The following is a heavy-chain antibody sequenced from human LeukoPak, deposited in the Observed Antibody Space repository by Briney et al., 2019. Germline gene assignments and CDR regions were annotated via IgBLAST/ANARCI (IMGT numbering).Heavy chain of an antibody. CDR1: GYTFTGYY. V-gene: IGHV1-2*02. Sequence: SVKVSCKASGYTFTGYYIHWVRQAPGHGLEWMGWMNPKSGGTNFTQSLQGRVTLTRDTSRSTAYMELNTLRSDDTAVYYCARGHDSSGLYPWVPDFWGQGTLVTVSS. D-gene: IGHD6-19*01. J-gene: IGHJ4*02. CDR3: ARGHDSSGLYPWVPDF. CDR2: MNPKSGGT.